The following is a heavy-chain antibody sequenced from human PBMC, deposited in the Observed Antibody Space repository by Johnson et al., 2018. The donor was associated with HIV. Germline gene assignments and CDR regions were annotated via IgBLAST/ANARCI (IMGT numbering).Heavy chain of an antibody. CDR1: GFTFSTYP. D-gene: IGHD2-21*01. V-gene: IGHV3-30-3*01. CDR3: AREVHLVVVSSFRWAFDI. Sequence: QVQLVESGGGVVQPGRSLRLSCAASGFTFSTYPMHWVRQAPGKGLEWVAIISYDGGSKYYADSVKGRFTISRDNSKNTLYLQMNSLRAEATAVYYCAREVHLVVVSSFRWAFDIWGQGTLVTVSS. J-gene: IGHJ3*02. CDR2: ISYDGGSK.